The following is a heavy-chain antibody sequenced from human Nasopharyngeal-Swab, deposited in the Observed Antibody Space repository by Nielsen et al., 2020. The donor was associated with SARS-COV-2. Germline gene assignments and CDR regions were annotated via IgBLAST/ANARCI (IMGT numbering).Heavy chain of an antibody. J-gene: IGHJ6*02. CDR1: GFTFNNYN. D-gene: IGHD3-3*01. CDR3: VRDGLDYDFWSAYFMDV. CDR2: ISSSSSYI. Sequence: GEPLKISCAASGFTFNNYNFNWVRQAPGKGLEWVSSISSSSSYIYYADSVKGRFTISRDNAKNSLYLQMNSLRAEDTAVYYCVRDGLDYDFWSAYFMDVWGQGTTVTVSS. V-gene: IGHV3-21*01.